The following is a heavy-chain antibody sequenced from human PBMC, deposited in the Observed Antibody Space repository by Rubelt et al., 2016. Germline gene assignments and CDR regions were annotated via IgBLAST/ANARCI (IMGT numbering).Heavy chain of an antibody. CDR1: GGSFSGYY. Sequence: QVQLQQWGAGLLKPSETLSLTCAVYGGSFSGYYWGWIRQPPGKGLEWIGEINHSGSTNYNPFRKGGVPISVATSKNQFSLKLSSVTAADTAVYYCARDRSDGSGSQGGDYWGQGTLVTVSS. J-gene: IGHJ4*02. CDR2: INHSGST. D-gene: IGHD3-10*01. CDR3: ARDRSDGSGSQGGDY. V-gene: IGHV4-34*01.